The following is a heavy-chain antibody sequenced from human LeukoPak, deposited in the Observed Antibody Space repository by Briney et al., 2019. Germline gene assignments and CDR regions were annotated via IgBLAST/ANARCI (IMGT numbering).Heavy chain of an antibody. CDR1: GGTFSSYA. CDR2: IIPIFGTA. CDR3: LGLVGGAAN. D-gene: IGHD3/OR15-3a*01. J-gene: IGHJ4*02. Sequence: GASVKVSCKASGGTFSSYAISWVRQAPGQGLEWMGGIIPIFGTANYAQKFQGRVTTTADESTSTAYMELSSLRSEDTAVYYCLGLVGGAANWGQGTLVTVSS. V-gene: IGHV1-69*13.